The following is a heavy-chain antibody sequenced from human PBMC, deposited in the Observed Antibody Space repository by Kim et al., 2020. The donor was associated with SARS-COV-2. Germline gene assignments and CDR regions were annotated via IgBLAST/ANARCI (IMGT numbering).Heavy chain of an antibody. V-gene: IGHV3-30*04. J-gene: IGHJ3*02. CDR2: ISYDGSNK. Sequence: GGSLRLSCAASGFTFSSYAMHWVRQAPGKGLEWVAVISYDGSNKYYADSVKGRFTISRDNSKNTLYLQMKSLRAEDTAVYYCARDFEQLLVAFDIWGQGTMVTVSS. CDR3: ARDFEQLLVAFDI. CDR1: GFTFSSYA. D-gene: IGHD1-26*01.